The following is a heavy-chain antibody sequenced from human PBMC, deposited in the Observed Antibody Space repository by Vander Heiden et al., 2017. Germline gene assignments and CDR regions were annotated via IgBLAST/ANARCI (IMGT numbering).Heavy chain of an antibody. CDR1: GFTFGSYA. Sequence: EVQLLEAGGGLVQPGGSLRRSCTAPGFTFGSYAMSWVRQAPGKGLEWVSSISGSGGSTYFAESVRGRFIISRENSKNMLFLQMNSLRVEDTAVYYCALHTSSWHGKFDYWGQGTLVTVSS. CDR2: ISGSGGST. J-gene: IGHJ4*02. D-gene: IGHD2-2*01. V-gene: IGHV3-23*01. CDR3: ALHTSSWHGKFDY.